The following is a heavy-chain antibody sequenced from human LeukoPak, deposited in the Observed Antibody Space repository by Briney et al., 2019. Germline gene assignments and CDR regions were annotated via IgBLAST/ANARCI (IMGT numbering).Heavy chain of an antibody. Sequence: SETLSLTCTVSGGSINSYYWSWIRQPPGKGLEFIGYIYYTGSTSYNPSLKSRVTISVGTSKNQFSLKLSSVTAADTAVYYCARTYGDYSFDYWGQGTLVTVSS. CDR3: ARTYGDYSFDY. CDR2: IYYTGST. J-gene: IGHJ4*02. CDR1: GGSINSYY. V-gene: IGHV4-59*01. D-gene: IGHD4-17*01.